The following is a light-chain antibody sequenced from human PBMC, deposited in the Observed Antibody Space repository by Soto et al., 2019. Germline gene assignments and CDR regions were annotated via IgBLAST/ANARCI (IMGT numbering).Light chain of an antibody. V-gene: IGKV3-11*01. CDR1: QGISTY. Sequence: EIVLTQSPATLSLSPGERATLSCRASQGISTYLAWYQQKPGQAPRLLIYAASNRATGIPARFSGSGSGTDFTLTISSLEPEDFAVYYCQQRGTWPLTFGPGTKSGYQT. J-gene: IGKJ3*01. CDR3: QQRGTWPLT. CDR2: AAS.